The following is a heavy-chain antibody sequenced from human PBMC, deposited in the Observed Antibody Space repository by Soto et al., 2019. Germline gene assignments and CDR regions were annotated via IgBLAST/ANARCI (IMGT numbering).Heavy chain of an antibody. CDR2: VSTSGRST. J-gene: IGHJ4*02. CDR1: GFIFSEST. D-gene: IGHD2-15*01. Sequence: HPGGSLRLSCSASGFIFSESTIYWVRQVPGEGLEAISAVSTSGRSTYYADSVKDRFTISRDNSKNTLVLQMGSLRPEDTAIYYCVKQAHGLDGVAFDYWGQGTQATVSS. V-gene: IGHV3-64D*06. CDR3: VKQAHGLDGVAFDY.